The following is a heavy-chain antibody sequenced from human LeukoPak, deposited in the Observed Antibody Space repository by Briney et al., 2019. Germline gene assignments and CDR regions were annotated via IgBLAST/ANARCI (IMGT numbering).Heavy chain of an antibody. Sequence: SETLSLTCTVSGGSIRSYYWSWIRQPAGKGLEWIGRIYSGGSTTYNPSPKSRVTMSVDTSNNQFSLEVGSVTAADTALYYCARTTIFGVKLYFDYWGQGTLVTVSS. V-gene: IGHV4-4*07. CDR1: GGSIRSYY. CDR2: IYSGGST. CDR3: ARTTIFGVKLYFDY. J-gene: IGHJ4*02. D-gene: IGHD3-3*01.